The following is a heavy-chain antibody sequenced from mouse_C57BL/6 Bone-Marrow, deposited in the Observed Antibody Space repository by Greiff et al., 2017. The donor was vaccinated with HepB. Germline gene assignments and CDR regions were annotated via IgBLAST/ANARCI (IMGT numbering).Heavy chain of an antibody. D-gene: IGHD6-1*01. Sequence: QVHVKQPGAELVMPGASVKLSCKASGYTFTSYWMHWVKQRPGQGLEWIGEIDPSDSYTNYNQKFKGKSTLTVDKSSSTAYMQLSSLTSEDSAVYYCARLWPFAYWGQGTLVTVSA. J-gene: IGHJ3*01. CDR2: IDPSDSYT. V-gene: IGHV1-69*01. CDR1: GYTFTSYW. CDR3: ARLWPFAY.